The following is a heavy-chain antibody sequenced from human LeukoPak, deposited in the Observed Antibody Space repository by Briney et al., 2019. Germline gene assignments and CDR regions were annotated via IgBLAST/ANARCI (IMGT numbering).Heavy chain of an antibody. D-gene: IGHD5-18*01. CDR2: IKQDGSEK. CDR1: GFTFSSYW. Sequence: GGSLRLSCAASGFTFSSYWMSWIRQAPGKGLEWVANIKQDGSEKYYVDSVKGRFTISRDNAKKSLYLQMNSLRAEDTAVYYCARNSFFGYSYGHPFDYWGQGTLVTVSS. V-gene: IGHV3-7*01. CDR3: ARNSFFGYSYGHPFDY. J-gene: IGHJ4*02.